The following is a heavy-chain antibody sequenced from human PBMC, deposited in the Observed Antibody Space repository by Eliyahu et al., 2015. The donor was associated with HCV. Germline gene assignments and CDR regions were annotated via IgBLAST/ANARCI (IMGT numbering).Heavy chain of an antibody. CDR3: AKGYRDGYNYDC. CDR2: ISGSGRTT. V-gene: IGHV3-23*01. J-gene: IGHJ4*02. D-gene: IGHD5-24*01. Sequence: EAQLLESGGGLVQPGGSLRLSCAVXGFTFYNYAMAWVRQAPGKGLEWVSTISGSGRTTYYADSVKGRFTISRDNSKNTLYLEMKSLRVEDTAVYYCAKGYRDGYNYDCWGQGTLVTVSP. CDR1: GFTFYNYA.